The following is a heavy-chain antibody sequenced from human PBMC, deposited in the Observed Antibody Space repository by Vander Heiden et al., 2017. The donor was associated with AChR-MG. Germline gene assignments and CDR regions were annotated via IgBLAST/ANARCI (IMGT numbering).Heavy chain of an antibody. CDR2: ISGSGGSK. Sequence: EVQLLESGGGLVQPGGSLRLSCAASGFTFSSYAMSWVRQAPGKGLEWVSAISGSGGSKYYADAVKGRFTISRDNSKNTLYLQMNSLRAEDTAVYYCAKVSRYCSSTSCYGGWFDPWGQGTLVTVSS. CDR1: GFTFSSYA. D-gene: IGHD2-2*01. J-gene: IGHJ5*02. V-gene: IGHV3-23*01. CDR3: AKVSRYCSSTSCYGGWFDP.